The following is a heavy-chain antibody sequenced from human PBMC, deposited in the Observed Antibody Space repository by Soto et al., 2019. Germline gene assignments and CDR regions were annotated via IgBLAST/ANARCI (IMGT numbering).Heavy chain of an antibody. Sequence: ASVKVSCKASGGTFSSYAISWVRQAPGQGLEWMGGIIPIFGTANYAQKFQGRVTITADESTSTDYMELSSLRSEDTAVYYCARGQPAASRIYYYYMDVWGKGTTVTVSS. CDR3: ARGQPAASRIYYYYMDV. CDR1: GGTFSSYA. V-gene: IGHV1-69*13. CDR2: IIPIFGTA. J-gene: IGHJ6*03. D-gene: IGHD2-2*01.